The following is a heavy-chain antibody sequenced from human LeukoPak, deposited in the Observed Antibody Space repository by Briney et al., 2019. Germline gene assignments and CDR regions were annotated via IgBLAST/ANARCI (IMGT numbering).Heavy chain of an antibody. Sequence: GSLRLSCAASGFTFSSYAMSWVRQAPGKGLEWVSAISGSGGSTYYADSVKGRFTISRDNAKNSLYLQMNSLRAEDTAVYYCAKGSRVYYDILTGYFDYWGQGTLVSVSS. V-gene: IGHV3-23*01. CDR3: AKGSRVYYDILTGYFDY. D-gene: IGHD3-9*01. J-gene: IGHJ4*02. CDR2: ISGSGGST. CDR1: GFTFSSYA.